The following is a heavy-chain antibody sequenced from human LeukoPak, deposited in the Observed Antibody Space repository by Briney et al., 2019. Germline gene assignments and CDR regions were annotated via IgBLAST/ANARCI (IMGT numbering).Heavy chain of an antibody. J-gene: IGHJ5*02. D-gene: IGHD6-6*01. CDR2: INPNSGGT. CDR1: GYTFTGYY. CDR3: AREGDSSSNWFDP. V-gene: IGHV1-2*02. Sequence: GASVKVSCKASGYTFTGYYMHWVRQAPGQGLEGMGWINPNSGGTNYAQKFQGRVTMTRDTSISTAYMELSRLRSDDTAVYYCAREGDSSSNWFDPWGQGTLVTVSS.